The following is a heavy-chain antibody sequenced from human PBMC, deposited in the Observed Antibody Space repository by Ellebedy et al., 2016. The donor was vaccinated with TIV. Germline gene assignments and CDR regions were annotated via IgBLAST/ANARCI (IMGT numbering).Heavy chain of an antibody. CDR2: INPSTGGA. V-gene: IGHV1-46*01. CDR3: ARVGVRGGPTLFDY. D-gene: IGHD3-10*01. CDR1: GYTFTNYY. J-gene: IGHJ4*02. Sequence: AASVKVSCKASGYTFTNYYIHWVRQAPGQGLEWLGLINPSTGGAAYAQRFQGSVTLTKDSATRTVFLELSGLRSDDTAIYYCARVGVRGGPTLFDYWGQGSLVTVSS.